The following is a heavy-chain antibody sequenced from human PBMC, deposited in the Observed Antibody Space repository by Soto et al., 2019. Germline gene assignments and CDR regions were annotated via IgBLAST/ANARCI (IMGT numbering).Heavy chain of an antibody. V-gene: IGHV4-39*01. CDR3: ARRSVLRYFDWAFDY. CDR2: IYYSGST. Sequence: QLQLQESGPGLVKPSETLSLTCTVSGGSISSSSYYWGWIRQPPGKGLEWIGSIYYSGSTYYNPSRKSRVTISVDTSKNQFSLRLSSVTAADTAVYYCARRSVLRYFDWAFDYWGQGTLVTVSS. CDR1: GGSISSSSYY. D-gene: IGHD3-9*01. J-gene: IGHJ4*02.